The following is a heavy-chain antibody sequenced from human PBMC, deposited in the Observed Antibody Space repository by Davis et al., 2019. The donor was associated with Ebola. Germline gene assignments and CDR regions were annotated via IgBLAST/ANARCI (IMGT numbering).Heavy chain of an antibody. Sequence: GSLRLSCTVSGGSISSYYWSWIRQPPGKGLEWIGYIYYSGSTNYNPSLKSRVTISVDTSKNQFSLKLSSVTAADTAVYYCARVRGDIVVVVAATPDYYFDYWGQGTLVTVSS. CDR3: ARVRGDIVVVVAATPDYYFDY. J-gene: IGHJ4*02. CDR1: GGSISSYY. D-gene: IGHD2-15*01. CDR2: IYYSGST. V-gene: IGHV4-59*01.